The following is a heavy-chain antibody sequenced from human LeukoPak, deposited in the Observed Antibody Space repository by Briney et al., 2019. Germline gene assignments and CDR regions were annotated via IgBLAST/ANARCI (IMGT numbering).Heavy chain of an antibody. Sequence: ASVKVSCKASGYTFTGYYMHWVRQAPGQGLEWMGWINPNSGGTNYAQKFQGRVTMTRDTSISTAYMELSRLRPDDTAVYYCAREARAQLRFLEWFPSWFDPWGQGTLVTVSS. CDR1: GYTFTGYY. CDR3: AREARAQLRFLEWFPSWFDP. J-gene: IGHJ5*02. D-gene: IGHD3-3*01. V-gene: IGHV1-2*02. CDR2: INPNSGGT.